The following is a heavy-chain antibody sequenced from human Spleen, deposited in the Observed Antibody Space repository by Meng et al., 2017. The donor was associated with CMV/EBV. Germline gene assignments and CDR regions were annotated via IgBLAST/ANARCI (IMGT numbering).Heavy chain of an antibody. D-gene: IGHD3-10*01. Sequence: EVQLVESXXXXVXXGGXRRLSCAASGFTFSSYDMHWVRQATGKGLEWVSAIGTAGDPYYPGSVKGRFTISRENAKNSLYLQMNSLRAGDTAVYYCARGRYYYGSGSYGLFDYWGQGTLVTVSS. V-gene: IGHV3-13*05. CDR1: GFTFSSYD. J-gene: IGHJ4*02. CDR2: IGTAGDP. CDR3: ARGRYYYGSGSYGLFDY.